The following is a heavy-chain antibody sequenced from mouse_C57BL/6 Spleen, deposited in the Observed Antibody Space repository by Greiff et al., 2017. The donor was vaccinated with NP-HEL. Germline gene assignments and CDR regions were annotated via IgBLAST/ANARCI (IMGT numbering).Heavy chain of an antibody. CDR3: ARTYDYYAMDD. V-gene: IGHV5-4*01. CDR1: GFTFSSYA. CDR2: ISDGGSYT. D-gene: IGHD2-10*02. J-gene: IGHJ4*01. Sequence: EVHLVESGGGLVKPGGSLKLSCAASGFTFSSYAMSWVRQTPEKRLEWVATISDGGSYTYYPDNVKGRFTISRDNAKNNLYLQMSHLKSEDTAMYYCARTYDYYAMDDWGQGTSVTVSS.